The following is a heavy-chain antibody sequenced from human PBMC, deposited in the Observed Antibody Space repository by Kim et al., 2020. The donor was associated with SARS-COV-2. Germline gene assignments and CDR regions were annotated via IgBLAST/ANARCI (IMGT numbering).Heavy chain of an antibody. J-gene: IGHJ6*02. CDR3: AREGATVAAAGPHHYYYYGMDV. V-gene: IGHV7-4-1*02. Sequence: ASVKVSCKASGYTFTSYAMNWVRQAPGQGLEWMGWINTNTGNPTYAQGFTGRFVFSLDTSVSTAYLQISSLKAEDTAVYYCAREGATVAAAGPHHYYYYGMDVWGQGTTVTVSS. D-gene: IGHD6-13*01. CDR1: GYTFTSYA. CDR2: INTNTGNP.